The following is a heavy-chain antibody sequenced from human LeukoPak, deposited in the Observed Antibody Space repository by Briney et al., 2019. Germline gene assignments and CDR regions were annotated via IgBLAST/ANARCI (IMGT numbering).Heavy chain of an antibody. Sequence: GESLKISCKGSGYSFSNYWIGCVRQMPGKGLEWMGIIYPADSDIRYSPSFQGQVTISADKSISTAYLQWSSLKASDTAMYYCARQRQHAFDIWGQGTIVTVSS. J-gene: IGHJ3*02. V-gene: IGHV5-51*01. CDR3: ARQRQHAFDI. CDR2: IYPADSDI. D-gene: IGHD6-13*01. CDR1: GYSFSNYW.